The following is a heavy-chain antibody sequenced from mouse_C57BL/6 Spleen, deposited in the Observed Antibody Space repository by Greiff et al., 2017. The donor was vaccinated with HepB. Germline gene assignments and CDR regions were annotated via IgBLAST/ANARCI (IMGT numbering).Heavy chain of an antibody. CDR1: GYAFSSSW. CDR2: IYPGDGDT. V-gene: IGHV1-82*01. J-gene: IGHJ2*01. CDR3: ARGYYCNYYYCDD. Sequence: QVQLQQSGPELVKPGASVKISCKASGYAFSSSWMNWVKQRPGKGLEWIGRIYPGDGDTNYNGKFKGKATLTAHKSSSTAYMQLSSLTSEDSAVYFCARGYYCNYYYCDDWGQGTTLTVSS. D-gene: IGHD2-1*01.